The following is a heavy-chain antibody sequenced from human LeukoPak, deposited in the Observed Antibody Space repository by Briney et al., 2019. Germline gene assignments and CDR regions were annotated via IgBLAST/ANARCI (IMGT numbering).Heavy chain of an antibody. Sequence: PGGSLRLSCAASGFTFSSYWMSWVRQAPGKGLEWVSVIYSGGSTFYADSVKGRFTISRDNSKNTLYLQMNNLRAEDTAVYYCARDQCSGGGCYSGWFDPWGQGTLVIVSS. CDR1: GFTFSSYW. D-gene: IGHD2-15*01. CDR2: IYSGGST. J-gene: IGHJ5*02. CDR3: ARDQCSGGGCYSGWFDP. V-gene: IGHV3-53*01.